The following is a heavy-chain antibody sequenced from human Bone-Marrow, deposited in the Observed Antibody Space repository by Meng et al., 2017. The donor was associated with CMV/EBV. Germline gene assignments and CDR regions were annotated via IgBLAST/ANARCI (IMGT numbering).Heavy chain of an antibody. CDR3: ARGLGRWLQLALDY. D-gene: IGHD5-24*01. J-gene: IGHJ4*02. CDR2: IYYSGST. Sequence: SETLSLTCTVSGGFISNYYWNWIRQPPGKGLEWLGYIYYSGSTNYNPSLKSRVTISVDTSKNQFSLKLSSVTAADTAVYYCARGLGRWLQLALDYWGQGTLVTVSS. V-gene: IGHV4-59*12. CDR1: GGFISNYY.